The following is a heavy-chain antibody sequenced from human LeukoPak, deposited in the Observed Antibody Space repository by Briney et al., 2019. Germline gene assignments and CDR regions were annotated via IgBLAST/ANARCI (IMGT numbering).Heavy chain of an antibody. Sequence: QPGGSLRLSCAVSGFTFSSYWMSWVRQAPGKGLEWVANIKQDGSEKYYVDSVKGRFTISRDNAKNSLYLQMNSLRAEDTAVYYCATSVGDGYDSNWGQGTLVTVSS. CDR2: IKQDGSEK. D-gene: IGHD5-12*01. V-gene: IGHV3-7*01. J-gene: IGHJ4*02. CDR1: GFTFSSYW. CDR3: ATSVGDGYDSN.